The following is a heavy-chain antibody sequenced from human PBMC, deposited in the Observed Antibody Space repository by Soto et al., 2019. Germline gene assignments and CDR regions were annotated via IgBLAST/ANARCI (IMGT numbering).Heavy chain of an antibody. CDR1: GFTFSSYS. V-gene: IGHV3-21*01. D-gene: IGHD2-15*01. J-gene: IGHJ6*02. CDR2: ISSSSYI. Sequence: GGSLRLSCAASGFTFSSYSMNWVRQAPGKGLEWVSSISSSSYIYYADSVKGRFTISRDNAKNSLYLQMNSLRAEDTAVYYCAREVLGYCGGGSCRYYYGMDVWGQGTTVTVSS. CDR3: AREVLGYCGGGSCRYYYGMDV.